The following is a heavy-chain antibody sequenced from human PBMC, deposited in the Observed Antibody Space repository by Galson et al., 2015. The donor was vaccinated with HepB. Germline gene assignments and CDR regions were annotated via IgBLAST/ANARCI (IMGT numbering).Heavy chain of an antibody. CDR3: ARDFSRILTGEHS. D-gene: IGHD3-9*01. CDR1: GFTFSDYY. J-gene: IGHJ4*02. V-gene: IGHV3-11*01. Sequence: SLRLSCAASGFTFSDYYMSWIRQAPGKGLEWVSYISSSGSIIYYADSVKGRFTISRDNAKNSLYLQMNSLRAEDTAVYYCARDFSRILTGEHSWGQGTLVTVSS. CDR2: ISSSGSII.